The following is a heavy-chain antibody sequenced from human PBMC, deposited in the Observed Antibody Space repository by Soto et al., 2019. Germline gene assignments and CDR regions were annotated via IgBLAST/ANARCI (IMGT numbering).Heavy chain of an antibody. D-gene: IGHD3-16*02. J-gene: IGHJ4*02. V-gene: IGHV4-34*01. CDR3: ARRNDYISGSYRYYRPFDY. Sequence: QVQLQQWGAGLLKPSETLSLTCAVYGGSFSGYYWSWIRQPPGKGLEWIGEINHSGSTNYNPSLKSRVTISVDTSKNQFSLKLSSVTAADTAVYYCARRNDYISGSYRYYRPFDYWGQGTLVTVSS. CDR2: INHSGST. CDR1: GGSFSGYY.